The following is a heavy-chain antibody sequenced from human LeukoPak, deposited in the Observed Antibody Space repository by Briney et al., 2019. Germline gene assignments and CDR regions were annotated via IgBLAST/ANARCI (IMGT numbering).Heavy chain of an antibody. Sequence: GGSLRLFCAASGLTFSSYEMNWVRQATGQRQEPVSYVSSSGSTIYYADSVRGRFTISRDNAKNSLYLQMNSLRAEDTAVYYCARNSWDAYYLDYWGQGTLVTVSS. J-gene: IGHJ4*02. D-gene: IGHD2-15*01. CDR2: VSSSGSTI. V-gene: IGHV3-48*03. CDR1: GLTFSSYE. CDR3: ARNSWDAYYLDY.